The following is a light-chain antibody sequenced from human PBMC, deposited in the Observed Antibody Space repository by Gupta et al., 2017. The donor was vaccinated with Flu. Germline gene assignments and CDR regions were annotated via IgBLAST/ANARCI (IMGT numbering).Light chain of an antibody. CDR2: DNN. CDR3: GTWETSLTSV. V-gene: IGLV1-51*01. CDR1: NSNIGNHY. Sequence: QSVLTQPPSVSAAAGQKVTISCSGNNSNIGNHYVSWYQQGPGTPPKLLLYDNNRRPTEIPDRFYGSKSDTSATLGITEHQNEDEADYYCGTWETSLTSVFGGGTKLTVL. J-gene: IGLJ3*02.